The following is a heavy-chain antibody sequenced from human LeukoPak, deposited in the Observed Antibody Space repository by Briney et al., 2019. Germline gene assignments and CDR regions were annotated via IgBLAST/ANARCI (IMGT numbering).Heavy chain of an antibody. V-gene: IGHV3-33*01. CDR3: ARTPGGCSGGSCYSGSFDY. J-gene: IGHJ4*02. CDR1: GFTFSSYG. D-gene: IGHD2-15*01. Sequence: PGRSLRLSCAAPGFTFSSYGMHWVRQAPGKGLEWVAVIWYDGSNKYYADSVKGRFTISRDNSKSTLYLQMNSLRAEDTAVYYCARTPGGCSGGSCYSGSFDYWGQGTLVTVSS. CDR2: IWYDGSNK.